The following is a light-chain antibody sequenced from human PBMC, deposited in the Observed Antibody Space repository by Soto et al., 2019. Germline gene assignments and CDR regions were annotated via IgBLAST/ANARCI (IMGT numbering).Light chain of an antibody. Sequence: QSALTQPPSASGSPGKSVTISCTGTSSDVGGYNFVSWYQQHPGKAPKLMIYEVTKRPSGVPDRFSGSKSGNTASLTVSGLQAEDEAEYYCASYGGSNNFEFCGGIKLTVL. CDR2: EVT. CDR3: ASYGGSNNFE. J-gene: IGLJ2*01. CDR1: SSDVGGYNF. V-gene: IGLV2-8*01.